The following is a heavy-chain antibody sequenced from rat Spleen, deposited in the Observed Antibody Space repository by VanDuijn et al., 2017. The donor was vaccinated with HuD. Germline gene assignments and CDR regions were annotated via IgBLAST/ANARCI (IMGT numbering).Heavy chain of an antibody. V-gene: IGHV5S13*01. Sequence: VQLVDHGGGLVQPGRSLKLSCAPSGFTFRIYGMAWVRQAPTKGLAWVASIGTGGGNTYYRDSVKGRFTISRDNAKNTLYLQMDSLRSEDTATYYCARETGYNSYFDYWGQGVMVTVSS. J-gene: IGHJ2*01. CDR2: IGTGGGNT. CDR3: ARETGYNSYFDY. CDR1: GFTFRIYG. D-gene: IGHD1-4*01.